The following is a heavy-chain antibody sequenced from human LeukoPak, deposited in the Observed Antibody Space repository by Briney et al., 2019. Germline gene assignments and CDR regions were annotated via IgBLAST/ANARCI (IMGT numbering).Heavy chain of an antibody. Sequence: PGESLMISCKGSGYSFTSYWISWVRQMPGKGLEWMGRIDPSDSYSNYSPSFQGHVTISVDRSISTAYLHWSSLKASDTAMYYCARLYYYDSSGYYSPYWYFDLWGRGTLVTVSS. V-gene: IGHV5-10-1*01. CDR3: ARLYYYDSSGYYSPYWYFDL. D-gene: IGHD3-22*01. J-gene: IGHJ2*01. CDR2: IDPSDSYS. CDR1: GYSFTSYW.